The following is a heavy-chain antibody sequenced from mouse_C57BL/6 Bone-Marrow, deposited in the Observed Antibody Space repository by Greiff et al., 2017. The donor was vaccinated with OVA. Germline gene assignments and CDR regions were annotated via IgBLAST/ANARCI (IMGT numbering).Heavy chain of an antibody. CDR3: ERGITTRVWYFDY. CDR1: GYTFTGYW. J-gene: IGHJ2*01. D-gene: IGHD1-1*01. CDR2: ILPGSGST. Sequence: QVQLQQSGAELMKPGASVKLSCKATGYTFTGYWIEWVKQRPGHGLEWIGEILPGSGSTNYNEKFKGKATFTADTSSNTAYMQLSNLTTEDSAIDYVERGITTRVWYFDYWGQGTTLTVSS. V-gene: IGHV1-9*01.